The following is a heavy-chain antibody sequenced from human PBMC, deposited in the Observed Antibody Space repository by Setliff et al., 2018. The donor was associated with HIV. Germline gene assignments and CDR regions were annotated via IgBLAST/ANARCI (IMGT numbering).Heavy chain of an antibody. CDR2: IYYTGSA. J-gene: IGHJ3*02. V-gene: IGHV4-39*01. D-gene: IGHD3-22*01. Sequence: PSETLSLTCTVFGGSINNGYHYWVWIRQTPGKGPEWIGGIYYTGSAHYNPSLKSRVTISVDTSKNQFSMKLTSLTAADTTVYYCARWITTPTKGAFDIWGQGTAVTVSS. CDR3: ARWITTPTKGAFDI. CDR1: GGSINNGYHY.